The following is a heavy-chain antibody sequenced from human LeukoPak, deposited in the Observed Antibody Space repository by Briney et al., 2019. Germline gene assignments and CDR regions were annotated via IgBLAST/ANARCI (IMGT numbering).Heavy chain of an antibody. D-gene: IGHD2-21*02. CDR2: INSGGTT. V-gene: IGHV3-66*04. CDR1: GFTVSSKY. J-gene: IGHJ1*01. CDR3: AKPAYCGGDCYSSPFQH. Sequence: PPEGSLRLSCVASGFTVSSKYMAWVRQGPGKGLEWVSFINSGGTTMYADSVKGRFTISRDNSKNTLYLQMNSLRAEDTAVYYCAKPAYCGGDCYSSPFQHWGQGTLVTVSS.